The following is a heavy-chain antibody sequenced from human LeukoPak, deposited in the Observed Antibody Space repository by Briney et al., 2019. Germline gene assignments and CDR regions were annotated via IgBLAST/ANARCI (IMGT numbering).Heavy chain of an antibody. CDR3: ARAKPAQLLFDY. CDR2: MSPNSGNT. V-gene: IGHV1-8*01. J-gene: IGHJ4*02. D-gene: IGHD5-18*01. Sequence: ASVKVSCKASGYTFTSYDINWVRQATGQGLEWMGWMSPNSGNTGYAQKFQGRVTMTRNTSISTAYMELSSLRSEDTAVYYCARAKPAQLLFDYWGQGTLVTVSS. CDR1: GYTFTSYD.